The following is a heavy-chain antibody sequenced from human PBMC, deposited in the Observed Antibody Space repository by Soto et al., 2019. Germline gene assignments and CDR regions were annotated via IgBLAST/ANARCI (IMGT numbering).Heavy chain of an antibody. D-gene: IGHD4-4*01. J-gene: IGHJ2*01. CDR1: GYTFTSYD. CDR3: ARRTVAYWYFDL. Sequence: QVQLVQSGAEVKKPGASVKVSCKASGYTFTSYDINWVRQATGQGLEWMGWMNGNRDNTGCAQKFQGRLTMPKDTSTSTAYMELSGLTSEDTAVYYCARRTVAYWYFDLWGRGTLVTVSS. CDR2: MNGNRDNT. V-gene: IGHV1-8*01.